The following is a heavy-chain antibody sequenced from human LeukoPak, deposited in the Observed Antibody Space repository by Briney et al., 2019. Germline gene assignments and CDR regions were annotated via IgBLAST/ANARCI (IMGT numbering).Heavy chain of an antibody. CDR2: ISTSGST. Sequence: SETLSLTCTVSGGSISSYYWSWIRQPAGKGLESIGHISTSGSTNYNPSLKSRVTMSVDTSKNQFSLKLSSVTAADTAVYYFARGGYYYLDVWGKGTTVAVSS. D-gene: IGHD1-26*01. CDR1: GGSISSYY. CDR3: ARGGYYYLDV. V-gene: IGHV4-4*07. J-gene: IGHJ6*03.